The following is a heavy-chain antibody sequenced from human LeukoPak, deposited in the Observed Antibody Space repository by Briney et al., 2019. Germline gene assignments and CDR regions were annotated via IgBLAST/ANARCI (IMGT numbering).Heavy chain of an antibody. D-gene: IGHD5-24*01. J-gene: IGHJ4*02. Sequence: GGSLRLSCAASGFTFSSYWMSWVRQAPGKGLEWVANIKQDGSEKYYVDSVKGRFTISGDNAKNSLYLQMNSLRAEDTAVYYCARDKRRDYFDYWGQGTLVTVSS. CDR3: ARDKRRDYFDY. CDR2: IKQDGSEK. V-gene: IGHV3-7*01. CDR1: GFTFSSYW.